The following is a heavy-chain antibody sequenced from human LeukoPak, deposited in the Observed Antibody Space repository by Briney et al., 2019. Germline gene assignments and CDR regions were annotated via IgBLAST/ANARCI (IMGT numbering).Heavy chain of an antibody. Sequence: GGSLRLSCAASGLTFSSYGMSWVRQAPGKGLEWVSAISGSGGSTYYADSVKGRFTISRDNSKNTLYLQMNSLRAEDTAVYYCAKVGLGLAVGYYYYMDVWGKGTTVTVSS. CDR2: ISGSGGST. CDR1: GLTFSSYG. J-gene: IGHJ6*03. CDR3: AKVGLGLAVGYYYYMDV. V-gene: IGHV3-23*01. D-gene: IGHD2-15*01.